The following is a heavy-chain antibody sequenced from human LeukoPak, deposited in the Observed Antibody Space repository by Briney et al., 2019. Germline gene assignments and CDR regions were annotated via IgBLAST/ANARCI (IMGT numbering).Heavy chain of an antibody. Sequence: PSETLSLTCTVSGGSITTSSYYWGWIRQPPGKGLEWIGIIYYSGSTYYNPSLKGRLTISVDTSKNQFSLKLSSVTAADTAVYYCARAFRARYFDLWGRGTLVTVSS. CDR3: ARAFRARYFDL. J-gene: IGHJ2*01. CDR2: IYYSGST. CDR1: GGSITTSSYY. V-gene: IGHV4-39*01. D-gene: IGHD2/OR15-2a*01.